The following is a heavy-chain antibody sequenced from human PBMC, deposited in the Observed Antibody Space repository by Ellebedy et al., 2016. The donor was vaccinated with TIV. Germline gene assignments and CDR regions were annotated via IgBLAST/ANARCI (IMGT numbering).Heavy chain of an antibody. J-gene: IGHJ6*02. Sequence: PGGSLRLSCAASGFSTSGMHWVRQAPGKGLEWVAFIRSDGSNKYYADSVKGRFTISRDKSKNTLDLQMNSLRAEDTAVYYCVKGAYPVPTVMAVWGQGTMVIVSS. V-gene: IGHV3-30*02. CDR1: GFSTSG. CDR3: VKGAYPVPTVMAV. CDR2: IRSDGSNK. D-gene: IGHD3-16*01.